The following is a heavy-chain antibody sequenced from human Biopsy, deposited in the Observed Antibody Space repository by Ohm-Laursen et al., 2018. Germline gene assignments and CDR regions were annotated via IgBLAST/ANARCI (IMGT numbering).Heavy chain of an antibody. J-gene: IGHJ5*01. CDR2: IDLKSGGT. CDR1: AYSFGDHR. V-gene: IGHV1-2*02. Sequence: GASVKVSCKASAYSFGDHRIHWVRQAPGQGLEWMGWIDLKSGGTNYAQKFQGRVTMTRDTSISITYMELRRLTSDDTAVFYCARELGDFWGGRQFDFWGQGTLVTVSS. CDR3: ARELGDFWGGRQFDF. D-gene: IGHD3-3*01.